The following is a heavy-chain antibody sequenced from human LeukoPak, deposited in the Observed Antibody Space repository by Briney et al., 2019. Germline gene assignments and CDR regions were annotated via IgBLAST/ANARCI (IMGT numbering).Heavy chain of an antibody. CDR1: GFIFSTHA. Sequence: PGGSLRLSCAASGFIFSTHAMHWVRQAPGRGLEWVALLRHDRSREEYEESVKGRFTISRDNSRNTVFLQMNNLRAEDTAVYYCVKTRCSGGACEDFDYWGQGTLVTVSS. J-gene: IGHJ4*02. D-gene: IGHD2-15*01. V-gene: IGHV3-30*02. CDR3: VKTRCSGGACEDFDY. CDR2: LRHDRSRE.